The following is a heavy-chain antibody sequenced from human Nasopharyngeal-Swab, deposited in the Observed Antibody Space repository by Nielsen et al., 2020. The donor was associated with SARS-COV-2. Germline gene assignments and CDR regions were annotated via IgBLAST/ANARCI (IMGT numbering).Heavy chain of an antibody. D-gene: IGHD6-19*01. J-gene: IGHJ6*02. Sequence: SVKVSCKASGGTFSSYAISWVRQAPGQGLEWMGGIIPIFGTANYAQKFQGRVTITADESTSTAYMELSSLRSEDTAVYYCGIAVAGTYYYYGMDVWGQGTTVTVSS. CDR1: GGTFSSYA. V-gene: IGHV1-69*13. CDR3: GIAVAGTYYYYGMDV. CDR2: IIPIFGTA.